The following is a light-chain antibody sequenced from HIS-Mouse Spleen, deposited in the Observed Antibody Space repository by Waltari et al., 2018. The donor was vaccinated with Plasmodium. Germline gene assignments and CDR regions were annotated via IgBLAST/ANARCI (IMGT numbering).Light chain of an antibody. CDR2: KDS. CDR3: QSADSSGTYRV. V-gene: IGLV3-25*03. CDR1: ALPKQY. J-gene: IGLJ2*01. Sequence: SYELPQPPSVSVSPGQTARLTCSCDALPKQYAYWYQQKPGQAPVLVIYKDSERPSGIPERFSGSSAGTTVTLTISGVQAEDEADYYCQSADSSGTYRVFGGGTKLTVL.